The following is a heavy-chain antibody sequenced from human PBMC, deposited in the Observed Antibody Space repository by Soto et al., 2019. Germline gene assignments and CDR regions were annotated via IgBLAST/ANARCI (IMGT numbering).Heavy chain of an antibody. CDR1: GYSISSSNW. D-gene: IGHD3-10*01. V-gene: IGHV4-28*01. Sequence: QVQLQESGPGLVKPSDTLSLTCTVSGYSISSSNWWGWIRQPPGKGLECIGYIYYNGNSCLNPSLGRRVTIXVXTPXNRFSLTLNSVTAADTAVYYCARIGSGSGYGPPWHQYGMDVWGQGITVTVSS. CDR2: IYYNGNS. J-gene: IGHJ6*02. CDR3: ARIGSGSGYGPPWHQYGMDV.